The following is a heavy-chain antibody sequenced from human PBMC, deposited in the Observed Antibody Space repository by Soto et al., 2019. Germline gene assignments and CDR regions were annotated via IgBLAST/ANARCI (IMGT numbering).Heavy chain of an antibody. CDR1: GFTFSDYY. V-gene: IGHV3-11*06. CDR2: ISSSSSYT. D-gene: IGHD2-8*01. CDR3: ASRYCTNGVCCEFDY. Sequence: QVQLVESGGGLVKSGGSLRLSCAASGFTFSDYYMSWIRQAPGKGLEWVSYISSSSSYTNYADSVKGRFTISRDNAKNSLYLQMNSLRAEDTAVYYCASRYCTNGVCCEFDYWGQGTLVTVSS. J-gene: IGHJ4*02.